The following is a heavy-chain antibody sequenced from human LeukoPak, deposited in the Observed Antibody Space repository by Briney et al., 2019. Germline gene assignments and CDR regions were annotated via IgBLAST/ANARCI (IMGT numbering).Heavy chain of an antibody. V-gene: IGHV4-59*11. CDR1: GGSISSHD. Sequence: SQTLSLTCTFSGGSISSHDWSGIRQPRGKGREWSGYIYYSGSTNHNPSLKSRVTISVDTSKNQFSLKLSSVTAADTAVYYCARVGYCSSTSCRNVYYFDYWGQGTLVTVSS. CDR2: IYYSGST. D-gene: IGHD2-2*01. J-gene: IGHJ4*02. CDR3: ARVGYCSSTSCRNVYYFDY.